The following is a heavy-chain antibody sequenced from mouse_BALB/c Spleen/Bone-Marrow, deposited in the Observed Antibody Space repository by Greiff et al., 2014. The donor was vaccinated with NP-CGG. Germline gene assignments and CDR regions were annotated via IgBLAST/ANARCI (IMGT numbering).Heavy chain of an antibody. CDR3: NADPIT. CDR2: IDPENGDT. J-gene: IGHJ2*01. CDR1: GFNIKDYY. Sequence: EVMLVESGAELVRSGASVKLSCTASGFNIKDYYMNWVKQRPEQGLEWIGWIDPENGDTEYAPKFQGKATMTEDTSSNTAYLQLSSLTSEDTGVYYCNADPITWGQGTTLTVSS. V-gene: IGHV14-4*02.